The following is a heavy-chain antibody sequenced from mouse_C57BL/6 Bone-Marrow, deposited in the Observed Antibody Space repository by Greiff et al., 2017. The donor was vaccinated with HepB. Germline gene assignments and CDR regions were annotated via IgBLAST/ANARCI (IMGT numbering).Heavy chain of an antibody. J-gene: IGHJ3*01. CDR3: ARETLRYSNLFAY. D-gene: IGHD2-5*01. Sequence: QVQLQQPGAELVRPGTSVKLSCKASGYTFTSYWMHWVKQRPGQGLEWIGVIDPSDSYTNYNQKFKGKATLTVDTSSSTAYMQLSSLTSEDSAVYYCARETLRYSNLFAYWGQGTLVTVSA. V-gene: IGHV1-59*01. CDR2: IDPSDSYT. CDR1: GYTFTSYW.